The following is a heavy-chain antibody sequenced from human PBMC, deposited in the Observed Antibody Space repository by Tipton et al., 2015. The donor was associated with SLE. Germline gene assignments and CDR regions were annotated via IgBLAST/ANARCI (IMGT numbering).Heavy chain of an antibody. CDR1: GFTFSSYG. V-gene: IGHV3-30*02. CDR2: IQFDGSNK. J-gene: IGHJ4*02. CDR3: AKDRSGVGNY. Sequence: QLVQSGGGVVQPGGSLRLSCAASGFTFSSYGMHWVRQAPGKGLEWVAFIQFDGSNKYYADSVKGRFTISRDNSKNTLYLQMNSLRAEDTAVYYCAKDRSGVGNYWGQGTLVTVSS. D-gene: IGHD3-22*01.